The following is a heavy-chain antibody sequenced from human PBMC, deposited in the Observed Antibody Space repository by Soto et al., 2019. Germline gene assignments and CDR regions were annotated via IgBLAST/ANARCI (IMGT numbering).Heavy chain of an antibody. Sequence: SETLSLTCAVYGGSFSGYYWSWIRQPPGKWLEWIGEINHSGSTNYNPSLKSRVTISVDTSKNQFSLKLSSVTAADTAVYYCAREEAARPSDYWGQGXLVTVYS. CDR1: GGSFSGYY. CDR2: INHSGST. J-gene: IGHJ4*02. CDR3: AREEAARPSDY. V-gene: IGHV4-34*01. D-gene: IGHD6-6*01.